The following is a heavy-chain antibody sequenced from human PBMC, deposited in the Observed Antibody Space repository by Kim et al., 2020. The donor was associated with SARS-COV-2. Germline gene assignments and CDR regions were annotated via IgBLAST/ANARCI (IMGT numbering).Heavy chain of an antibody. V-gene: IGHV3-74*01. CDR3: AREESYALDV. D-gene: IGHD3-10*01. J-gene: IGHJ6*02. Sequence: TTYADSVKSRFTITGDNAKNTLYLQMNSLRPEDTAVYYCAREESYALDVWGPGTTVTVSS. CDR2: T.